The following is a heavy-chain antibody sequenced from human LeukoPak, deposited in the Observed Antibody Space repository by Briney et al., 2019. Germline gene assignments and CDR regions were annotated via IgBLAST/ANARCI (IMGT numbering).Heavy chain of an antibody. CDR3: ARDPHHCSGGSCYGY. D-gene: IGHD2-15*01. Sequence: SVKVSCKASGATFSSYAISWVRQAPGQGLEWMGRIIPIFGTANYAQKFQGRVTVTTDESTSTAYMELSSLRSEDTAVYYCARDPHHCSGGSCYGYWGQGTLVTVSS. CDR2: IIPIFGTA. J-gene: IGHJ4*02. V-gene: IGHV1-69*05. CDR1: GATFSSYA.